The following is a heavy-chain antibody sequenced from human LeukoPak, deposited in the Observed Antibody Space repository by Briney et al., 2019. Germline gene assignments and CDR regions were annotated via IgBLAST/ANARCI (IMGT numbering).Heavy chain of an antibody. V-gene: IGHV3-48*01. CDR1: GFTFSAYS. Sequence: GGSLRLSCVASGFTFSAYSMNWVRQAPGRGLEWLSYISSGSRTIYYADSVKGRFTIFRDNAQNSLFFQVNSLRVDDTAVYYCARESITGDRDFDYWGQGTLITVSS. CDR2: ISSGSRTI. D-gene: IGHD7-27*01. CDR3: ARESITGDRDFDY. J-gene: IGHJ4*02.